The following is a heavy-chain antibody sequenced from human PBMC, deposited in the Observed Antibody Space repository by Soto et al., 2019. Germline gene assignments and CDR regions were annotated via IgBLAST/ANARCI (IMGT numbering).Heavy chain of an antibody. J-gene: IGHJ5*02. CDR2: IYYSGST. V-gene: IGHV4-31*03. CDR3: AREGWGNHNWFDP. D-gene: IGHD3-16*01. Sequence: QVQLQESGPGLVKPSQTLSLTCTVSGGSISSGGYYWSWIRQHPGKGLEWIGYIYYSGSTYYNPSLKSRVTISVDTSKNQFSLKLSAVTAADTAVYYCAREGWGNHNWFDPWGQGTLVTVSS. CDR1: GGSISSGGYY.